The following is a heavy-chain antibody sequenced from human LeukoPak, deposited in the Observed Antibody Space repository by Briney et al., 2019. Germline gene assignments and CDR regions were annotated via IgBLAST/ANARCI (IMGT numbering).Heavy chain of an antibody. V-gene: IGHV3-30*18. J-gene: IGHJ4*02. CDR2: ILYDGSNE. CDR1: GFTFSSHG. CDR3: AKDGTGGYYYLDY. D-gene: IGHD3-22*01. Sequence: GGSLRLSCAASGFTFSSHGMHWVRQAPGMGLEWVALILYDGSNEYYADSVQGRFTISRDSSRDTLYLQMNSLRAEDTAVYYCAKDGTGGYYYLDYWGQGTLVTVSS.